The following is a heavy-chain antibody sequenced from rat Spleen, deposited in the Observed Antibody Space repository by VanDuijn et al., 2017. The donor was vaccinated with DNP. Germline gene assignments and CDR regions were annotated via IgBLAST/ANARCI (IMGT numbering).Heavy chain of an antibody. CDR2: ISYNGGTP. J-gene: IGHJ2*01. CDR3: ASRPPPTRGPFDY. D-gene: IGHD1-4*01. V-gene: IGHV5-7*01. CDR1: GFTFSDYY. Sequence: EVLLVESDGGLVQPGRSLKLSCAVSGFTFSDYYMAWVRQAPAKGLEWVATISYNGGTPYYRDSVKGRFTISRNNARSTLYLQMDRLRSEDTATYYGASRPPPTRGPFDYWGQGVTVTVSS.